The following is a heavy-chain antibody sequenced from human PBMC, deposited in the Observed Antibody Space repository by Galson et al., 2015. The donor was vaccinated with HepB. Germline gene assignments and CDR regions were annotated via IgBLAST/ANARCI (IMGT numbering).Heavy chain of an antibody. Sequence: SLRLSCAASGFSFNYFPMHWVRQAPGKGLEWVAVISYTGSYTGYAEFGRGRFTISRDNSKNALYLQMNSLRVEDTALYYCVRPRGAGAGDYQNWYFDLWGRGTLVPVSS. D-gene: IGHD4-17*01. CDR1: GFSFNYFP. J-gene: IGHJ2*01. CDR2: ISYTGSYT. CDR3: VRPRGAGAGDYQNWYFDL. V-gene: IGHV3-30-3*01.